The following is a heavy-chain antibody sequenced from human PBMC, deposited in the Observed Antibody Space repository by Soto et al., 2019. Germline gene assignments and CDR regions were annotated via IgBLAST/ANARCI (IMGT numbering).Heavy chain of an antibody. CDR3: ARELVQGHYYGMDV. Sequence: ASVQVSCKASGYTFTGYYLHWVGQAPGQGLEGMGWMNPNSGGTNYAQKFQGRVTMTRDTSISTAYMELSRLRSDDTAVYYCARELVQGHYYGMDVWGQGTTVTVSS. CDR1: GYTFTGYY. V-gene: IGHV1-2*02. CDR2: MNPNSGGT. J-gene: IGHJ6*02.